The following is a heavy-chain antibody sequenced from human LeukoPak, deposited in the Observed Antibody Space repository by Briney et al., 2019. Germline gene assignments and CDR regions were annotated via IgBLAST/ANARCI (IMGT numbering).Heavy chain of an antibody. CDR1: GFTFSSYE. CDR2: ISSSGSTI. J-gene: IGHJ4*02. Sequence: PGGSLRLSCAASGFTFSSYEMNWVRQAPGKGLEWVSYISSSGSTIYYADSVKGRFTISRDNAKNSLYLQMNSLRAEDTAVYYCAKEGTVTTFVYFDYWGQGTLVTVSS. D-gene: IGHD4-17*01. V-gene: IGHV3-48*03. CDR3: AKEGTVTTFVYFDY.